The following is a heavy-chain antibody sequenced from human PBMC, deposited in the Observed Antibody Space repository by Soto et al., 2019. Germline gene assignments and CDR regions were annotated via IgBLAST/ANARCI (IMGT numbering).Heavy chain of an antibody. Sequence: QVQLVQSGAEVKKPGASVKVSCKASGYTFTSYDINWVRQATGQGLEWMGWMNPNSGNTGYAQKFQGRVTMTRNTYXXTAYMELSRLRSEDTAVYYCAREGEYIGRYYGMEVWGQGTTVTVSS. CDR3: AREGEYIGRYYGMEV. J-gene: IGHJ6*02. CDR2: MNPNSGNT. D-gene: IGHD3-10*01. CDR1: GYTFTSYD. V-gene: IGHV1-8*01.